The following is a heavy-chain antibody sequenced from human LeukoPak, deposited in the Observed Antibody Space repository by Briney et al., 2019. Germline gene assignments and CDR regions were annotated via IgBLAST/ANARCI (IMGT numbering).Heavy chain of an antibody. J-gene: IGHJ5*02. Sequence: ASVKVSCKASGYTFTSYGISWVRQAPGQGLEWMGWISAYNGNTNYAQKLQGRVTMTTDTSTSTAYMELRSLRSDDTAVYYCASQCSSTSCYRRNWFDPWGQGTLVTVSS. V-gene: IGHV1-18*01. CDR2: ISAYNGNT. D-gene: IGHD2-2*01. CDR3: ASQCSSTSCYRRNWFDP. CDR1: GYTFTSYG.